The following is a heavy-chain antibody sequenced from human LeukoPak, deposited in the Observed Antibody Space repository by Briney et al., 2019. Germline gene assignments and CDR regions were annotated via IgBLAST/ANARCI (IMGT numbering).Heavy chain of an antibody. V-gene: IGHV1-8*01. CDR2: MNPKSGNT. Sequence: GASVKVSCKASGYTFTSYDINWVRQATGQGLEWMGWMNPKSGNTGYAQEFQGSVTMSRDTSISTAYMELSRLRSDDTTVYYCERELRLWEWFRREFVSSGEGALVTLSS. CDR1: GYTFTSYD. D-gene: IGHD3-3*01. J-gene: IGHJ4*02. CDR3: ERELRLWEWFRREFVS.